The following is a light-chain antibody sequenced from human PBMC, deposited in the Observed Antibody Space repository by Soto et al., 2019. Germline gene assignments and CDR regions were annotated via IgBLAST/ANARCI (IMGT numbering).Light chain of an antibody. J-gene: IGKJ1*01. Sequence: IVMTQSPATLSVSPGERATLSCRASQSVSSNLAWYQQKPGQAPRLLIYGASTMATGIPARFSGSGSGTELTQHISSLQSEDFAVYYCQQYNNWPPMAFGQGTKVEIK. CDR2: GAS. V-gene: IGKV3-15*01. CDR1: QSVSSN. CDR3: QQYNNWPPMA.